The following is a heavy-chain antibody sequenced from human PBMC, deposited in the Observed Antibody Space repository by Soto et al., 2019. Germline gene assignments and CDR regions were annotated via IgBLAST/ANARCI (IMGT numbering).Heavy chain of an antibody. J-gene: IGHJ4*02. CDR2: IYSGGASGGDT. CDR3: AKDRCGGDCYFFDF. Sequence: EVQLVESGGGLVKPGGSLRLSCAASGFTFSNYAMTWVRQAPGKGLEWVAGIYSGGASGGDTYYADSVKGRFTISRDNSKNTLYLQMNSLRAEDTAVYFCAKDRCGGDCYFFDFWGQGTLVTVSS. V-gene: IGHV3-23*04. D-gene: IGHD2-21*02. CDR1: GFTFSNYA.